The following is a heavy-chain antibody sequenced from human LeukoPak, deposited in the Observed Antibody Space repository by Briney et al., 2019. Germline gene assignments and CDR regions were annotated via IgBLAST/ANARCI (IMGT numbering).Heavy chain of an antibody. J-gene: IGHJ4*02. V-gene: IGHV3-23*01. Sequence: QPGGSLRLSCAASGFTFSSYVMSWVRQAPGKGLEWVSAISGSGGNTYYADSVKSRFTISRDNSKNTLYLQMNSLRADDTAVYYCAKGCGGNCYYFDYWGQGTLVTVSS. CDR3: AKGCGGNCYYFDY. CDR2: ISGSGGNT. CDR1: GFTFSSYV. D-gene: IGHD2-21*02.